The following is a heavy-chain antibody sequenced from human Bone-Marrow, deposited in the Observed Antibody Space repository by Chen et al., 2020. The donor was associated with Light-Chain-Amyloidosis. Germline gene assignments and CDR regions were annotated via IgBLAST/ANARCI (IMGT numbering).Heavy chain of an antibody. J-gene: IGHJ4*02. CDR1: GYTFPNYW. D-gene: IGHD5-12*01. V-gene: IGHV5-51*01. Sequence: EVQLVQSGPEVKKPGESLKISCKGSGYTFPNYWIGWVRQMPGKGLEWMGVIYPDDSDARHSPSFEGQVTISADKSLTTSYLQWRSLKASDTAMYYCARRRDGYNFDYWGQGTLVTVSS. CDR3: ARRRDGYNFDY. CDR2: IYPDDSDA.